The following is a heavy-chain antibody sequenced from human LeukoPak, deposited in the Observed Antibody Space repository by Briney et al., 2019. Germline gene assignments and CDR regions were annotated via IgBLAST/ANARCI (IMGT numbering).Heavy chain of an antibody. V-gene: IGHV5-51*01. D-gene: IGHD3-10*01. CDR3: ASHYYYGSGPQGGFAY. J-gene: IGHJ4*02. Sequence: PGESLKISCKGSGYSFTSYWTGWVRQMPGKGLEWMGIIYPGDSDTRYSPSFQGQVTISADKSISTAYLQWSSLKASDTAMYYCASHYYYGSGPQGGFAYWGQGTLVTVSS. CDR1: GYSFTSYW. CDR2: IYPGDSDT.